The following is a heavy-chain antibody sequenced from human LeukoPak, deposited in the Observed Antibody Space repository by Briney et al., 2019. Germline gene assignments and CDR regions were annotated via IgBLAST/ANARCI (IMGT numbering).Heavy chain of an antibody. V-gene: IGHV3-74*01. CDR1: GFTFSSYW. Sequence: GGSLSPSCEASGFTFSSYWMHWFRHAPGKGLVWVSRINSVGSSTSYADSVKGRFTISRDNAKNTLYLQMNSLRAEDTAVYYCARTLTARYSSSWYYGDAAFDIWGQGTMVTVSS. CDR2: INSVGSST. D-gene: IGHD6-13*01. CDR3: ARTLTARYSSSWYYGDAAFDI. J-gene: IGHJ3*02.